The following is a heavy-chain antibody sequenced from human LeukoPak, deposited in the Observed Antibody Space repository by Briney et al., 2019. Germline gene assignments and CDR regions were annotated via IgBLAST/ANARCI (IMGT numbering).Heavy chain of an antibody. J-gene: IGHJ6*02. CDR3: ARDGGLGYSYGYYYYGMDV. D-gene: IGHD5-18*01. V-gene: IGHV3-30*02. CDR1: GFTFSSYG. CDR2: IRYDGSNK. Sequence: PGGSLRLSCAASGFTFSSYGMHWVRQAPGKGLEWVAFIRYDGSNKYYADSVKGRFTISRDNAKNSLYLQMNSLRAEDTAVYYCARDGGLGYSYGYYYYGMDVWGQGTTVTVSS.